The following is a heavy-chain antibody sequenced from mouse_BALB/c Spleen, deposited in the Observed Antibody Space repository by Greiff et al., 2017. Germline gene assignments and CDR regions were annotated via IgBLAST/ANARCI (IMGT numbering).Heavy chain of an antibody. Sequence: EVQGVESGGGLVQPGGSLKLSCAASGFTFSSYGMSWVRQTPDKRLELVATINSNGGSTYYPDSVKGRFTISRDNAKNTLYLQMSSLKSEDTAMYYCASLTPMDYWGQGTSVTVSS. V-gene: IGHV5-6-3*01. D-gene: IGHD4-1*01. CDR1: GFTFSSYG. CDR2: INSNGGST. J-gene: IGHJ4*01. CDR3: ASLTPMDY.